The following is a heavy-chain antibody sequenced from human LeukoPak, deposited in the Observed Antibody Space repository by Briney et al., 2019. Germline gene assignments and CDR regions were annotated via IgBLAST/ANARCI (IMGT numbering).Heavy chain of an antibody. Sequence: SETLSLTCTVSGGSISSSSYCWGWIRQPPGKGLEWIGCINYSGNTYYNPSLKSRVTISVDTSRNRFSLKLSSVTAADTALYYCARIDTVVLPSTMFDYWGQGTLVTVSS. CDR2: INYSGNT. D-gene: IGHD2-2*01. V-gene: IGHV4-39*01. CDR1: GGSISSSSYC. CDR3: ARIDTVVLPSTMFDY. J-gene: IGHJ4*02.